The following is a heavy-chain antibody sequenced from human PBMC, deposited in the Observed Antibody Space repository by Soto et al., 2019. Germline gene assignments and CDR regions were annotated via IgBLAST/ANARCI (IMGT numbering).Heavy chain of an antibody. Sequence: SVKVSFNASGGTFSSYTISWVRQSPGQGLEWMGRIIPILGIANYAQKFQGRVTITADKSTSTAYMELSSLRSEETAVYYCARGDFWSGYYYYYYMDVWGKGTTVTVSS. CDR3: ARGDFWSGYYYYYYMDV. CDR2: IIPILGIA. J-gene: IGHJ6*03. V-gene: IGHV1-69*02. D-gene: IGHD3-3*01. CDR1: GGTFSSYT.